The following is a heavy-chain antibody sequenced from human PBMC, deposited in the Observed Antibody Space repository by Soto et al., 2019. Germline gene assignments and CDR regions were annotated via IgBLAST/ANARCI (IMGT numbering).Heavy chain of an antibody. Sequence: QVQLVQSGAEVKKPGSSVKVSCKASGGTFSSYAISWVRRAPGQGLEWMGGIIPIFGTANYAQKFQGRVTITADESTSTAYMELSSLRSEDTAVYYCARDRRYCSGGSCYSGGGYWGQGTLVTVSS. J-gene: IGHJ4*02. CDR3: ARDRRYCSGGSCYSGGGY. D-gene: IGHD2-15*01. CDR2: IIPIFGTA. CDR1: GGTFSSYA. V-gene: IGHV1-69*12.